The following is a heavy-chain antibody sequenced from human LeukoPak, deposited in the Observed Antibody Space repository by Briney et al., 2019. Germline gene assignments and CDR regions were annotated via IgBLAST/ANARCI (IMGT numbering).Heavy chain of an antibody. J-gene: IGHJ3*02. CDR3: ATDTGYSSGHDAFDI. Sequence: ASVKVSCKVSGYTLTELSMHWVRQAPGKGLEWMGGFDPEDGETIYAQKFQGRVTMTEDTSTDTAYMELSSLRSEDTAVYYCATDTGYSSGHDAFDIWGQGTMVTVSS. CDR2: FDPEDGET. CDR1: GYTLTELS. V-gene: IGHV1-24*01. D-gene: IGHD6-19*01.